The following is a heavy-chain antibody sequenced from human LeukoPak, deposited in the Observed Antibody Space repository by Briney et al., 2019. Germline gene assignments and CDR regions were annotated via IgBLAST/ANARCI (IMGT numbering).Heavy chain of an antibody. CDR3: TSIIVATTYYYYYYMDV. D-gene: IGHD5-12*01. V-gene: IGHV3-73*01. Sequence: GGSLRLSCADSGFTFSGSAMHWVRQASGKGLEWVGRIRSKANSYATAYAASVKGRFTISRDDSKNTAYLQMNSLKTEDTAVYYCTSIIVATTYYYYYYMDVWGKGTAVTVSS. J-gene: IGHJ6*03. CDR1: GFTFSGSA. CDR2: IRSKANSYAT.